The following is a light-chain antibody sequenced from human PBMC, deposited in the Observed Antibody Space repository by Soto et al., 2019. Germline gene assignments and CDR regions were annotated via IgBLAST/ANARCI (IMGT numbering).Light chain of an antibody. CDR1: SSDVGTYIY. Sequence: QSALTQPASVSGSPGQSITISCTGTSSDVGTYIYVSWYQQHPGKAPKLMIYEVSNRPSGVSNRFSGSKSGNTASLTISGLPAEDDADYYCSSYTSSSTPFVFGTGTKLTVL. V-gene: IGLV2-14*01. J-gene: IGLJ1*01. CDR3: SSYTSSSTPFV. CDR2: EVS.